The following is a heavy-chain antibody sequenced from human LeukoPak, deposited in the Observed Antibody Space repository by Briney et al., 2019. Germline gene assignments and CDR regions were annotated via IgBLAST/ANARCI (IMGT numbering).Heavy chain of an antibody. D-gene: IGHD3-22*01. J-gene: IGHJ4*02. CDR3: ARSPYYYDSSGYYSHYYFDY. Sequence: SVKVSCKASGGTFSSYAISWVRQAPGQGLEWMGGIIPIFGTTNYAQKFQDRVTITADKSTSTAYMELSSLRSEDTAVYYCARSPYYYDSSGYYSHYYFDYWGQGTLVTVSS. CDR2: IIPIFGTT. V-gene: IGHV1-69*06. CDR1: GGTFSSYA.